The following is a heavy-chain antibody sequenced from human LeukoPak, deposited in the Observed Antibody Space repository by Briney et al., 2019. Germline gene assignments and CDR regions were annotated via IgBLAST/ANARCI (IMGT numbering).Heavy chain of an antibody. CDR1: GGSLNNYP. D-gene: IGHD3-22*01. CDR3: TRGYLDTSGHNSYAP. CDR2: IYLSGLSTSEST. Sequence: KPSETLSLTCTVAGGSLNNYPWTWIRQPAGKGLEWIGRIYLSGLSTSESTNYNPSLSSRVTMSLDTSKRQFFLNLTSVAAADTAVYYCTRGYLDTSGHNSYAPWGQGTLVTVSS. V-gene: IGHV4-4*07. J-gene: IGHJ5*02.